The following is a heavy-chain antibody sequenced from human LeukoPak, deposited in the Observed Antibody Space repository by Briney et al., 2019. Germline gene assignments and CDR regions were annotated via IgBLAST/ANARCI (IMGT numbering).Heavy chain of an antibody. Sequence: PGGSLRLSCAASGFTVSSNYMSWVRQAPGKGLEWVSVIYSGGSTYYADSVKGRFTISRDNSKNTLYLQMNSLRAEDTAVYYCARELGDYVWGSYQPHRLFYPWGQRTLLTVSS. J-gene: IGHJ5*02. D-gene: IGHD3-16*02. CDR3: ARELGDYVWGSYQPHRLFYP. CDR1: GFTVSSNY. V-gene: IGHV3-53*01. CDR2: IYSGGST.